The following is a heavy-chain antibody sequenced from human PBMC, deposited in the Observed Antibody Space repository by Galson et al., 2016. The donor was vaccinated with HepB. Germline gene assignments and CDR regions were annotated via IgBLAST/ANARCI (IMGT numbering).Heavy chain of an antibody. J-gene: IGHJ6*02. Sequence: QSGAEVKQPGESLKISCTTSGYNFNIYWIAWVRQMPGTGPAWTGIIYPGASATRYSPSFQGQVTFSADKSISTAYQQWSRLKASDTAMFYCARGFWPPHRDRNYYGLGVWGQGTPVTVSS. CDR3: ARGFWPPHRDRNYYGLGV. CDR2: IYPGASAT. V-gene: IGHV5-51*01. D-gene: IGHD3-3*01. CDR1: GYNFNIYW.